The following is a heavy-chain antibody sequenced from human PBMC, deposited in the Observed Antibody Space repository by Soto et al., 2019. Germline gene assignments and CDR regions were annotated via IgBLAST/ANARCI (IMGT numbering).Heavy chain of an antibody. CDR1: GGSISSGGYY. V-gene: IGHV4-31*03. Sequence: KPSETLSLTCTVSGGSISSGGYYWGWIRQHPGEGLEWIGYIYYSGSTNYNPSLKSRVSISVDTSKNQFSLKLTSVTVADTAVYYCARDLDGLHDDTSGPFPRPGWGQGTLVTVSS. CDR2: IYYSGST. CDR3: ARDLDGLHDDTSGPFPRPG. D-gene: IGHD3-22*01. J-gene: IGHJ1*01.